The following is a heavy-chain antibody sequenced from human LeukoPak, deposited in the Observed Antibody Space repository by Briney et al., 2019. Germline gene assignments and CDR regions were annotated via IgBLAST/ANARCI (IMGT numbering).Heavy chain of an antibody. D-gene: IGHD2/OR15-2a*01. V-gene: IGHV3-23*01. CDR3: ARGNSGYYYYYGMDV. CDR1: GFTFSSYA. J-gene: IGHJ6*02. Sequence: GGSLRLSCAASGFTFSSYAMSWVRQAPGKGLEWVSAISGSGGSTYYADSVKGRFTISRDNSKNTLYLQMNSLRAEDTAVYYCARGNSGYYYYYGMDVWGQGTTVTVSS. CDR2: ISGSGGST.